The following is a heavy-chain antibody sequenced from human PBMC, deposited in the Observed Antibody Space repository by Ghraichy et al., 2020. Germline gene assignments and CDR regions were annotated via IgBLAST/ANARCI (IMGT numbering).Heavy chain of an antibody. CDR3: ARYGDYVAY. J-gene: IGHJ4*02. V-gene: IGHV4-59*01. D-gene: IGHD4-17*01. CDR2: IYYSGGT. CDR1: GGSISSYY. Sequence: SETLSLTCTVSGGSISSYYWSWIRQPPGKGLEWIGDIYYSGGTNYNPSLKSRVTISVDTSKNQFSLKLSSVTAADTAVYYCARYGDYVAYWGQGTLVTVSS.